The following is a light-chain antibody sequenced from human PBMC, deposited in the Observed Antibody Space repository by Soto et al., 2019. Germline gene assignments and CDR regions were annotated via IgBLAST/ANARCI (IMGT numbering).Light chain of an antibody. CDR1: QSISSW. V-gene: IGKV1-5*03. CDR3: QGHSTYPRT. J-gene: IGKJ1*01. Sequence: DIQITQSHSTLSASVGDRVTITCRASQSISSWLAWYQQKPGTAPKLLIYKASSLQSGVPSRFSGSGSGTEFTLTISSLQPEDFATYYCQGHSTYPRTFGPGTKVDIK. CDR2: KAS.